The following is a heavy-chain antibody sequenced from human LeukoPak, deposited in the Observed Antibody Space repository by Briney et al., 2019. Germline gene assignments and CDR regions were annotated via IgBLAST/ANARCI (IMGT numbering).Heavy chain of an antibody. CDR2: ISYDGSNK. Sequence: GGSLRLSCAASGFTFSSYAMHWVRQAPGKGLEWVAVISYDGSNKYYADSVKGRFTISRDNSKNTLYLQMNSLRAEDTAVYYCARDAPSGSYYALYYYYYGMDVWGQGTTVTVSS. D-gene: IGHD1-26*01. CDR1: GFTFSSYA. J-gene: IGHJ6*02. V-gene: IGHV3-30*04. CDR3: ARDAPSGSYYALYYYYYGMDV.